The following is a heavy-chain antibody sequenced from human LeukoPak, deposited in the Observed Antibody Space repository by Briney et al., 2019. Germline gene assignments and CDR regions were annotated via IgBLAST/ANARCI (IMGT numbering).Heavy chain of an antibody. CDR3: AKAKGNTLSNYQFDY. D-gene: IGHD4-23*01. CDR2: TSAGGGLT. J-gene: IGHJ4*01. Sequence: GGSLRLSCVASGFTFRAYAMIWVRQAPGKGLDWVSATSAGGGLTYYADSVKGRFTISRDNSKNTLYLQMDSLRAEDTALYYCAKAKGNTLSNYQFDYWGQGTLVTVSS. CDR1: GFTFRAYA. V-gene: IGHV3-23*01.